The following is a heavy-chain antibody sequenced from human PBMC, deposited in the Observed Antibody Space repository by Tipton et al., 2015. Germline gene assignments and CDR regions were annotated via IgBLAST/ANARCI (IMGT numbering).Heavy chain of an antibody. J-gene: IGHJ3*02. CDR2: IHHGGTT. CDR1: GDSISSSSW. D-gene: IGHD1-26*01. CDR3: ARNRVGATAFDI. V-gene: IGHV4-4*02. Sequence: SLRLSCTVSGDSISSSSWWTWVRQPPGKGLEWIGEIHHGGTTNYNPSLKSRVTMSVDTSKNQFSLKLSSVTAVDTAVYYCARNRVGATAFDIWGQGTMVTVSS.